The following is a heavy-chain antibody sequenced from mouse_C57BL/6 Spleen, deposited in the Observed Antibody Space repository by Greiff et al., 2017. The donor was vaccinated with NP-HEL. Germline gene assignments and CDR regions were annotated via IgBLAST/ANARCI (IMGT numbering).Heavy chain of an antibody. CDR2: ISSGSSTI. D-gene: IGHD1-1*01. CDR3: AREGYGSSYYAMDY. V-gene: IGHV5-17*01. CDR1: GFTFSDYG. Sequence: EVKLMESGGGLVKPGGSLKLSCAASGFTFSDYGMHWVRQAPEKGLEWVAYISSGSSTIYYADTVKGRFTIYRDNGKNNLLLQMTSLRAEDTDMYYCAREGYGSSYYAMDYWGQGTSVTVSS. J-gene: IGHJ4*01.